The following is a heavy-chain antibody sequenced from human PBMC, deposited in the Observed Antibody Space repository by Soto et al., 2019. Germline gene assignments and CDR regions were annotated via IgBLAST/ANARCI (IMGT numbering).Heavy chain of an antibody. CDR3: ARASDGYRSGWYVGYFDY. V-gene: IGHV1-18*04. CDR2: IRAYNGYT. Sequence: QVQLVQSGAEVKKPGASLKVSCKASGYTFTSYGISWVRQAPGQGLERMGWIRAYNGYTNYARKFQGRVTVTTDTSTSTAYRELRSLISDDTAVYYCARASDGYRSGWYVGYFDYWGQGTLVTVSS. J-gene: IGHJ4*02. CDR1: GYTFTSYG. D-gene: IGHD6-19*01.